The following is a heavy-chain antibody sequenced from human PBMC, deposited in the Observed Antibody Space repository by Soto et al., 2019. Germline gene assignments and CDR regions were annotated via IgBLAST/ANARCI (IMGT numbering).Heavy chain of an antibody. CDR3: ATPGIAAHLAYYGMDV. V-gene: IGHV1-69*01. D-gene: IGHD6-13*01. CDR1: GGTFSSYA. J-gene: IGHJ6*02. Sequence: QVQLVQSGAEVKKPGSSVKVSCKACGGTFSSYAISWVRQAPGQGLEWMGGIIPIFGTANYAQKFQGRVTITADESTSTAYMELSSLRSEDTAVYYCATPGIAAHLAYYGMDVWGQGTTVTVSS. CDR2: IIPIFGTA.